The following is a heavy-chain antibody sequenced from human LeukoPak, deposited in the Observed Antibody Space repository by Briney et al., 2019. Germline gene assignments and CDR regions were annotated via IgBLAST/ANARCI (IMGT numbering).Heavy chain of an antibody. D-gene: IGHD2-15*01. CDR3: ARGVLCSGGSCYSDLLYNWFDP. Sequence: GGSLRLSCTASGFTFSSYAMHWVRQAPGKGLEWVAVISYDGSNKYYADSVKGRFTISRDNSKNTLYLQMNSLRAEDTAVYYCARGVLCSGGSCYSDLLYNWFDPWGQGTLVTVSS. V-gene: IGHV3-30*04. CDR2: ISYDGSNK. CDR1: GFTFSSYA. J-gene: IGHJ5*02.